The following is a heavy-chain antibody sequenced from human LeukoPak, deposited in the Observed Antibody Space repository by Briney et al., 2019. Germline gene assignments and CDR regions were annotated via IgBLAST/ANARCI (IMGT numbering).Heavy chain of an antibody. CDR1: GGSFSGYY. D-gene: IGHD3-22*01. CDR2: INHSGST. V-gene: IGHV4-34*01. J-gene: IGHJ4*02. Sequence: SETLSLTCAVYGGSFSGYYWSWIRQPPGKGLEWIGEINHSGSTNYNPSLKSRVTISVDTSKNQFSLKLSSVTAADTAMYYCARRGNYDSSGYYRRNTPFYYFDYWGQGTLVTVSS. CDR3: ARRGNYDSSGYYRRNTPFYYFDY.